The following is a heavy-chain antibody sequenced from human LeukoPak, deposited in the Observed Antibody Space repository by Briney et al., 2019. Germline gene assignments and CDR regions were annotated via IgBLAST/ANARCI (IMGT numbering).Heavy chain of an antibody. CDR1: GFTFSDYW. V-gene: IGHV3-74*01. CDR3: ARDRGPRTGFMVREAYDY. J-gene: IGHJ4*02. CDR2: INTDGSIT. D-gene: IGHD3-10*01. Sequence: GGSLRLSCAASGFTFSDYWIHWVRQAPGKGLVWVSRINTDGSITNYADSVKGRFSISRDNAKNTLYLQMSSLRAEDTDVYYCARDRGPRTGFMVREAYDYWGQGTLVTVS.